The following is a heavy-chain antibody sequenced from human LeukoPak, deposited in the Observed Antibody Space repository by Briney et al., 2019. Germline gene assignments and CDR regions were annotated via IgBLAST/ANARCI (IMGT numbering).Heavy chain of an antibody. V-gene: IGHV1-18*01. CDR1: GYIFTSYS. Sequence: ASVKVSCKASGYIFTSYSISWVRQAPGQGLEWMGWISAYNGDTNYVQKFQGRVTMTTDTSTSTAYMELKSLRSDDTAVYYCARARGYSGYGVRYFDYWGQGTLVTVSS. CDR3: ARARGYSGYGVRYFDY. J-gene: IGHJ4*02. D-gene: IGHD5-12*01. CDR2: ISAYNGDT.